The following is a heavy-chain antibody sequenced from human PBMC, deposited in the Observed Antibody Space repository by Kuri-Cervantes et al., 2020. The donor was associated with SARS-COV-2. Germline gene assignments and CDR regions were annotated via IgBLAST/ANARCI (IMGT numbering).Heavy chain of an antibody. CDR1: GGTFSSYA. CDR3: AREDDYSNYSLHPPLFFGMDV. Sequence: SVKVSCKASGGTFSSYAISWVRQAPGQGLEWMGGIIPIFGTANYARKFQGRVTITADESTSTAYMELSSLRAEDTAVYYCAREDDYSNYSLHPPLFFGMDVWGQGTTVTVSS. J-gene: IGHJ6*02. D-gene: IGHD4-11*01. V-gene: IGHV1-69*13. CDR2: IIPIFGTA.